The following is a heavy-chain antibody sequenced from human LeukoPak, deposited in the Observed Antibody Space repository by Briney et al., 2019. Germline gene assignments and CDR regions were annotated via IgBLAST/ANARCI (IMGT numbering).Heavy chain of an antibody. J-gene: IGHJ4*02. CDR2: ISGSGVST. CDR1: GFTFSSYA. Sequence: GGSLRLSCAASGFTFSSYAMTWLRQAPGKGLEWVSSISGSGVSTYYADSVKGRVTISRDNSKNTVYLQMNSLRADDTAVYYCAKSDSYFDYWGQGTLVTVSS. CDR3: AKSDSYFDY. V-gene: IGHV3-23*01.